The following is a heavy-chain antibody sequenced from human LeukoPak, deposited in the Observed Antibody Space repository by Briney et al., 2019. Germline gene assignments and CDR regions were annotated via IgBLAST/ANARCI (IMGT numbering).Heavy chain of an antibody. CDR3: ARPGYCSGGSCSDWFDS. CDR1: GYTFTAYY. J-gene: IGHJ5*01. D-gene: IGHD2-15*01. CDR2: IDPNSAGT. V-gene: IGHV1-2*02. Sequence: ASVKDSCKPSGYTFTAYYVHWMRQAPGQGLEWMGWIDPNSAGTNFAQKFQGRVSMTRDTSINTAYLELSRLRSDDTAVYYCARPGYCSGGSCSDWFDSWGQGTLVTVSS.